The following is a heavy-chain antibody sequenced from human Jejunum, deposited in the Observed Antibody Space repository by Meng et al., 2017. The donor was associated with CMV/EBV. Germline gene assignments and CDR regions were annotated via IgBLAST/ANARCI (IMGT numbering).Heavy chain of an antibody. J-gene: IGHJ4*02. CDR2: IYYSGTT. Sequence: VSCASLRNNYYWSWIRQSPGKGLEWIGNIYYSGTTNYNPSLKSRVIILIDTSNKQFSLKLGSVTTADAAVYYCARGSRASGGDFDYWGRGTLVTVSS. CDR3: ARGSRASGGDFDY. CDR1: CASLRNNYY. V-gene: IGHV4-59*01. D-gene: IGHD2-21*01.